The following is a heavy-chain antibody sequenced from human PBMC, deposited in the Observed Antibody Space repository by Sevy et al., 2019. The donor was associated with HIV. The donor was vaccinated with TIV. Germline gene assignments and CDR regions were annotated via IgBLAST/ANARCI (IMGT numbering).Heavy chain of an antibody. CDR1: GFSFTAYA. CDR3: AKAGDLGPFDF. CDR2: ITNDGTNK. D-gene: IGHD3-16*01. J-gene: IGHJ4*02. Sequence: GGSLRLSCAASGFSFTAYATHWVRQAPGKGLEWLAVITNDGTNKFYADSVKGRFTVSRDNSRNTLSLQMDSLSTEDTAIYYCAKAGDLGPFDFWGLGTRVTVSS. V-gene: IGHV3-30*18.